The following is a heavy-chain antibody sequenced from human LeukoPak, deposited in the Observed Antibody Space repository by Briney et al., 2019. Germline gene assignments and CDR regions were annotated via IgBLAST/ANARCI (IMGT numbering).Heavy chain of an antibody. CDR1: GGSVSSGSYY. Sequence: SETLSLTCTVSGGSVSSGSYYWSWIRQPPGKGLEWIGYIYYSGSTNYNPSLKSRVTISVDTSKNQFSLKLSSVTAADTAVYYCARVTYYYDSSGFEFDYWGQGTLVTVSS. CDR3: ARVTYYYDSSGFEFDY. CDR2: IYYSGST. J-gene: IGHJ4*02. V-gene: IGHV4-61*01. D-gene: IGHD3-22*01.